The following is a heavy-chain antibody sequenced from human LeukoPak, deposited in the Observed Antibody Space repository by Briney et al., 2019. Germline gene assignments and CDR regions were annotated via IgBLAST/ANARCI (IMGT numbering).Heavy chain of an antibody. CDR1: GFTFSSYS. CDR3: AREGYCSSTSCYPEPDAFDI. CDR2: ISSSSSYI. D-gene: IGHD2-2*01. J-gene: IGHJ3*02. Sequence: GGSLRLSCAASGFTFSSYSMNWVRQAPGKGLEWVSSISSSSSYIYYADSVKGRFTISRDNAKNSLYLQMNSLSAEDTAVYYCAREGYCSSTSCYPEPDAFDIWGQGTMVTVSS. V-gene: IGHV3-21*01.